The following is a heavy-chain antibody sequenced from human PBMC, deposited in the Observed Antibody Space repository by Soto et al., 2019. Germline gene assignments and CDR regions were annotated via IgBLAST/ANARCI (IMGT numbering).Heavy chain of an antibody. CDR1: GGTFSSYA. D-gene: IGHD3-3*01. CDR2: IIPIFGTA. J-gene: IGHJ6*02. V-gene: IGHV1-69*13. Sequence: SVKVSCKASGGTFSSYAISWVRQAPGQGLEWMGGIIPIFGTANYAQKFQGRVTITADESTSTAYMELSSLRSEDTAVYYCARDQRRGGLEWLLYGMDVWGQGTTVTVSS. CDR3: ARDQRRGGLEWLLYGMDV.